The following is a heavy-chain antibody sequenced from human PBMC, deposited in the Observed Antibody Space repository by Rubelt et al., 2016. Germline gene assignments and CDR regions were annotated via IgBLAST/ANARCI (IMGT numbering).Heavy chain of an antibody. CDR3: AREIQFPGIAVAGALDP. Sequence: RGRQAPGKGLEWVAVIWYDGSNKYYADSVKGRFTISRDNSKNTLYLQMNSLRAEDTAVYYCAREIQFPGIAVAGALDPWGQGTLVTVSS. CDR2: IWYDGSNK. J-gene: IGHJ5*02. V-gene: IGHV3-33*01. D-gene: IGHD6-19*01.